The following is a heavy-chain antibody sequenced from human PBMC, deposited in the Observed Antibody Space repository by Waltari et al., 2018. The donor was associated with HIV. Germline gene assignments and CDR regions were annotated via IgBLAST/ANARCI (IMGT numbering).Heavy chain of an antibody. CDR3: ANTPGIGGY. Sequence: EVQLLASGGGLVQPGGSLRLSCAASDFTLTNSAMTWVRQAPGKGLEWVSGITGVSGRTYYADSVKGRFTISRDNSKNTLYLQMNSLSLDDTAVYYCANTPGIGGYWGQGTLVTVSS. J-gene: IGHJ4*02. CDR1: DFTLTNSA. CDR2: ITGVSGRT. V-gene: IGHV3-23*01. D-gene: IGHD6-13*01.